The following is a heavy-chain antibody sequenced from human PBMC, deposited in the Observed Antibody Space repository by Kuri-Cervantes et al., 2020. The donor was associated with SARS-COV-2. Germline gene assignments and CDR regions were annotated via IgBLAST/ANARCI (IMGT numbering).Heavy chain of an antibody. V-gene: IGHV3-23*01. J-gene: IGHJ3*02. CDR3: ARLVFVDAFDI. Sequence: GESLKISCAASAFTFNNYGMSWVRQAPGKGLEWVAIISYSGENTYYADSVKGRFTISRDNSKNTVYLQMNSLRAEDTAVYYCARLVFVDAFDIWGQGTMVTVSS. D-gene: IGHD2-2*01. CDR2: ISYSGENT. CDR1: AFTFNNYG.